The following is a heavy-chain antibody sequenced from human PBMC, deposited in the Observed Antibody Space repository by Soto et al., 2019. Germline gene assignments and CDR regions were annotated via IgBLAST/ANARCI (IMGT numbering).Heavy chain of an antibody. CDR3: ARADYGDRTFDY. CDR1: GFTFGSYS. V-gene: IGHV3-21*01. Sequence: GGSLRLSCAASGFTFGSYSMNWVRQAPGKGLEWVSSISSSSSYIYYADSVKGRFTISRDNAKNSLYLQMNSLRAEDTAVYYCARADYGDRTFDYWGQGTLVTVSS. D-gene: IGHD4-17*01. J-gene: IGHJ4*02. CDR2: ISSSSSYI.